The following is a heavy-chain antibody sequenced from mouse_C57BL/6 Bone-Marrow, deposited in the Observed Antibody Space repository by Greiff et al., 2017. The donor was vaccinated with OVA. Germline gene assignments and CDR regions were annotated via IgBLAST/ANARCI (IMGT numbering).Heavy chain of an antibody. V-gene: IGHV5-6*01. J-gene: IGHJ1*03. CDR3: ARHESNWDVGWYFDV. D-gene: IGHD4-1*01. CDR2: ISSGGSYT. Sequence: EVQGVESGGDLVKPGGSLKLSCAASGFSFSSYGMSWVRQTPDKRLEWVATISSGGSYTYYPDSVKGRFTISRDNAKNTLYLQMSSLKSEDTAMYYCARHESNWDVGWYFDVWGTGTTVTVSS. CDR1: GFSFSSYG.